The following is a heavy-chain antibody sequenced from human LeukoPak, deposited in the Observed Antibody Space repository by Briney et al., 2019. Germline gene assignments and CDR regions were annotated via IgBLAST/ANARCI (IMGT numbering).Heavy chain of an antibody. V-gene: IGHV4-59*01. CDR2: IYYSGST. J-gene: IGHJ4*02. D-gene: IGHD3-3*01. CDR1: GGSISSYY. CDR3: AGGVFGVVIIGDYFALDY. Sequence: SETLSLTCTVSGGSISSYYWSWIRQPPGKGLEWIGYIYYSGSTNYNPSLKSRVTISVDTSKNQFSLKLSSVTAADTAVYYGAGGVFGVVIIGDYFALDYWGQGTLVTVSS.